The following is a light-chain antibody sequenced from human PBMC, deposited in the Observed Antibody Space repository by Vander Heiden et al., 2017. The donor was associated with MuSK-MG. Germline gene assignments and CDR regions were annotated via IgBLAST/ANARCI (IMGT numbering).Light chain of an antibody. V-gene: IGKV4-1*01. Sequence: DIVMTQSPDSLAVSLGERATINCKSSQSVLYSSNNKNYLAWYQQKPGQPPKLLIYWASTRESGVPDRFSGSGYGTDFTLIISSRQAEDVAVYYCQQDDSTLPLTFGGGTKVEIK. CDR2: WAS. CDR3: QQDDSTLPLT. J-gene: IGKJ4*01. CDR1: QSVLYSSNNKNY.